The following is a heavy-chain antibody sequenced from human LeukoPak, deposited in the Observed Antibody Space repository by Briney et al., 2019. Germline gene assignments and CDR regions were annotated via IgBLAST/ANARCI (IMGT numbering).Heavy chain of an antibody. CDR2: KYYSGSA. CDR3: ATPYCSSLSCLDVFNI. D-gene: IGHD2-2*01. Sequence: PSETLSLTCSVSGVSISDGRYYWTWIRQRPGKGLEWSGYKYYSGSAKYDPSLKSRLTISIDTPKNQFSLHLSSVTAADTAMYYCATPYCSSLSCLDVFNIWGQGTMVTVSS. CDR1: GVSISDGRYY. J-gene: IGHJ3*02. V-gene: IGHV4-31*03.